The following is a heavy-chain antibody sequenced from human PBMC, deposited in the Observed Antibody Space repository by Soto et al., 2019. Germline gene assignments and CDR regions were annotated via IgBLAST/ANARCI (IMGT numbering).Heavy chain of an antibody. CDR2: ISYDGSNK. D-gene: IGHD6-6*01. Sequence: QVQLVESGGGVVQPGRSLRLSCAASGFTFSSYGMHWVRQAPGKGLEWVAVISYDGSNKYYADSVKGRFTISRDNSKNTLYLQMNSLRAEDTAVYYCAKDSIGSSSSYLYYYYGMDVWAKGPRSPSP. CDR3: AKDSIGSSSSYLYYYYGMDV. J-gene: IGHJ6*02. CDR1: GFTFSSYG. V-gene: IGHV3-30*18.